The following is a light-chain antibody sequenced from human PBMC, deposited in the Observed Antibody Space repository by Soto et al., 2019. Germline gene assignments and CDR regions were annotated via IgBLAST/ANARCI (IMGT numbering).Light chain of an antibody. Sequence: DFKVTQSPSSLSASVRDRVTITCRASQSISKSLNWYQQKPGKAPELLIYAASTLQSGVPSRFSGSGSGTDFTLTISSLQPEDSASYYCQQSYSGLVAFGQGTKVDIK. J-gene: IGKJ1*01. V-gene: IGKV1-39*01. CDR3: QQSYSGLVA. CDR2: AAS. CDR1: QSISKS.